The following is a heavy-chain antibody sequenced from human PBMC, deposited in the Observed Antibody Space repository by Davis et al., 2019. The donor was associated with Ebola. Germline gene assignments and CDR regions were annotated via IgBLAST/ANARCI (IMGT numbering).Heavy chain of an antibody. CDR2: IDPSDSYT. CDR3: ARQTSLDTAMVTFFDY. Sequence: KVSCKGSGYSFTSYWISWVRQMPGKGLEWMGRIDPSDSYTNYSPSFQGQVTISADKSISTAYLQWSSLKASDTAMYYCARQTSLDTAMVTFFDYWGQGTLVTVSS. V-gene: IGHV5-10-1*04. CDR1: GYSFTSYW. D-gene: IGHD5-18*01. J-gene: IGHJ4*02.